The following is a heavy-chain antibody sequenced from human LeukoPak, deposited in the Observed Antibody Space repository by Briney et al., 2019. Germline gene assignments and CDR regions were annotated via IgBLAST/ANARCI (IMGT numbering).Heavy chain of an antibody. Sequence: PGGSLRLSCAVSGFTFSDHYMHWVRQAPGKGLERVAVISYDGSNKYYADSVKGRFTISRDNSKNTLYLQMNSLRAEDTAVYYCAKDYIPWNIAVAGLPGSEYFQHWGQGTLVTVSS. V-gene: IGHV3-30*18. CDR3: AKDYIPWNIAVAGLPGSEYFQH. CDR2: ISYDGSNK. CDR1: GFTFSDHY. D-gene: IGHD6-19*01. J-gene: IGHJ1*01.